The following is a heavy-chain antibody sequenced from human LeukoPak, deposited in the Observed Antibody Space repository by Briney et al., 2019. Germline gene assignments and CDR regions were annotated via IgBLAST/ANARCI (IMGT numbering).Heavy chain of an antibody. CDR3: ARWAGYCSGGSCYSRYYYYYYYMDV. CDR2: INHSGST. D-gene: IGHD2-15*01. V-gene: IGHV4-34*01. CDR1: GGSFSGYY. Sequence: SETLSLTCAVYGGSFSGYYWSWIRQPPGKGLEWIGEINHSGSTNYNPSLKSRVTISVDTSKNQFSLKLSSVTAADTAVYYCARWAGYCSGGSCYSRYYYYYYYMDVWGKGTTVTVSS. J-gene: IGHJ6*03.